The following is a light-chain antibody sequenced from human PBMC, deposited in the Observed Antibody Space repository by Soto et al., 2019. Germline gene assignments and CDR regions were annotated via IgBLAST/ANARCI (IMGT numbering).Light chain of an antibody. Sequence: DIQMTQSPSSLSTSVGDTVTITCRASQSISGYLNWYQQKPGKAPKLLISGASTLQSGVPSRFSGRGSGRDFTLTISSLQPEDFATYYCQHSYTTPLTFGGGTRVEI. CDR3: QHSYTTPLT. CDR2: GAS. CDR1: QSISGY. V-gene: IGKV1-39*01. J-gene: IGKJ4*01.